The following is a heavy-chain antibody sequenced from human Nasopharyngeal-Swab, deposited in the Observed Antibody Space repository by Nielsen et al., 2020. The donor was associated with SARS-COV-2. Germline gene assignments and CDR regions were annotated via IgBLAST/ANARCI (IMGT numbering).Heavy chain of an antibody. J-gene: IGHJ4*02. D-gene: IGHD2-15*01. Sequence: VRQMPGKGLEWMGRIDPSDSYTNHSPSFQGHVTISADKSISTAYLQWSSLKASDTAMYYCARHSGSGYFDYWGQGTLVTVSS. CDR3: ARHSGSGYFDY. CDR2: IDPSDSYT. V-gene: IGHV5-10-1*01.